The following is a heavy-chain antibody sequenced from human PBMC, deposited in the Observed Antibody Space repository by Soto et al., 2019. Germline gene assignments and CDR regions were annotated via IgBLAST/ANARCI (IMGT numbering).Heavy chain of an antibody. V-gene: IGHV4-31*03. CDR3: VRARIVGGSFDY. Sequence: SETLSLTCTVSGGSISSGGYYWSWIRQHPGKGLEWIGYIYYSGSTYYNPSLRSRVTISVDASKNQFSLKLSSVTAADTAVYYCVRARIVGGSFDYWGQGTLVTVSS. CDR1: GGSISSGGYY. CDR2: IYYSGST. J-gene: IGHJ4*02. D-gene: IGHD2-15*01.